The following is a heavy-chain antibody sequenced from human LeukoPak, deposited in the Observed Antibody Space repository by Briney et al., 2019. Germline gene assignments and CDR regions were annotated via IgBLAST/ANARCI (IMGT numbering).Heavy chain of an antibody. Sequence: SETLSLTCTVSGGSISSGADYWGWIRQPAGKGLEWTGRIFISGSTEYNLSLKSRLTISIDTSRNQFSLKLSSVTAADTAVYYCARGLHGYNYYFDYWGQGTLVTVSS. J-gene: IGHJ4*02. CDR1: GGSISSGADY. D-gene: IGHD5-24*01. V-gene: IGHV4-61*02. CDR3: ARGLHGYNYYFDY. CDR2: IFISGST.